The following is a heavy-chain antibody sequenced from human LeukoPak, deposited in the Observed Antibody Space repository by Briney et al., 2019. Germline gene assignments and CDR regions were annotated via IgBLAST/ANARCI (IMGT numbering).Heavy chain of an antibody. D-gene: IGHD6-19*01. CDR3: ARDERGSGWSFDN. Sequence: SETLSLTCSVSGGSISSYYWSWIRQPPGKGLEWIGYIYYSGSTNYNPSLKSRVTISVDTSKNQFSLKLSSVTAADTAVYYCARDERGSGWSFDNWGQGTLVTVSS. J-gene: IGHJ4*02. CDR1: GGSISSYY. CDR2: IYYSGST. V-gene: IGHV4-59*12.